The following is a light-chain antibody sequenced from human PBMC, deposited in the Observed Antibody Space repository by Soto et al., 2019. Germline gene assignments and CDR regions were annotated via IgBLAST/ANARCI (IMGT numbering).Light chain of an antibody. Sequence: DIQLTRSPTVLSASVGDRVTITCRASQDISSSLAWYQQKPGKAPKLLIYAASTLQSGVPSGFSGSGSGTEFTLTISSLQPEDFATYYCQQINTYPHTFGQGTKLELK. CDR3: QQINTYPHT. CDR2: AAS. CDR1: QDISSS. V-gene: IGKV1-9*01. J-gene: IGKJ2*01.